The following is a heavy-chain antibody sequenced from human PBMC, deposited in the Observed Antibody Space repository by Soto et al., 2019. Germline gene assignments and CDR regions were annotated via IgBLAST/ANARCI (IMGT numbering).Heavy chain of an antibody. Sequence: PSETLSLTCIVSGAALNSGNYYGIWIRQVPGKVLDWIGHIYVTGSVDYNPSLRDRITISQDTSERQFSLNLRLVTAADTAVYYCARLRIATNNYKWFDPWGQGTLVTVSS. CDR1: GAALNSGNYY. J-gene: IGHJ5*02. V-gene: IGHV4-31*03. CDR3: ARLRIATNNYKWFDP. CDR2: IYVTGSV. D-gene: IGHD2-21*01.